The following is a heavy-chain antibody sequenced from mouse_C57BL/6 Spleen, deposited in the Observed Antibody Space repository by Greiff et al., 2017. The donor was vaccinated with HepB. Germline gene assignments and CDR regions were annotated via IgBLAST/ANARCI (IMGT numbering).Heavy chain of an antibody. J-gene: IGHJ2*01. D-gene: IGHD3-2*02. CDR1: GFTFSSYA. V-gene: IGHV5-4*01. CDR2: ISDGGSYT. CDR3: ARDPSSGPLGY. Sequence: EVMLVESGGGLVKPGGSLKLSCAASGFTFSSYAMSWVRQTPEKRLEWVATISDGGSYTYYPDNVKGRFTISRDNAKNNLYLQMSHLKSEDTAMYYCARDPSSGPLGYWGQGTTLTVSS.